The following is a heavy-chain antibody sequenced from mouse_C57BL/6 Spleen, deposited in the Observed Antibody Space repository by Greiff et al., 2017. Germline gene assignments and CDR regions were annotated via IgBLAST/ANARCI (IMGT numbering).Heavy chain of an antibody. J-gene: IGHJ4*01. D-gene: IGHD2-4*01. CDR3: AIRGLRPLMDY. V-gene: IGHV1-74*01. CDR2: INPSDSDT. CDR1: GYTFTSYW. Sequence: VQLQQPGAELVKPGASVKVSCKASGYTFTSYWMHWVKQSPGQGLEWIGRINPSDSDTNYNQKFKGKATLTVDKSSSTAYMQLSSLTSEDSAVYYCAIRGLRPLMDYWGQGTSVTVSS.